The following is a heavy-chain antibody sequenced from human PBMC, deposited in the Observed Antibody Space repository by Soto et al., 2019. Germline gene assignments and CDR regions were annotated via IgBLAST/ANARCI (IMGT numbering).Heavy chain of an antibody. D-gene: IGHD2-15*01. CDR2: LYYSGTT. Sequence: SETLSLTCTVSGGSIGSGGYYWCWIRQHPGKGLEWIGHLYYSGTTYYNPSLESRVTISEDTSKNHFSLKLSSVTAADTAVYYWAGYDEYEGGNRWGQGTMVPVSS. V-gene: IGHV4-31*03. J-gene: IGHJ3*01. CDR3: AGYDEYEGGNR. CDR1: GGSIGSGGYY.